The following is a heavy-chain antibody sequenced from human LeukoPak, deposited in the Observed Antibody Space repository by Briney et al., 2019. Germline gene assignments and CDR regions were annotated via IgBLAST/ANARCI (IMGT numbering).Heavy chain of an antibody. CDR2: INHSGST. D-gene: IGHD6-13*01. V-gene: IGHV4-34*01. J-gene: IGHJ4*02. CDR1: GGSFSGYY. CDR3: ARGRRWQQLVGFDY. Sequence: KASETLSLTCAVYGGSFSGYYWSWIRQPPGKGLEWIGEINHSGSTNYNPSLKSRVTISVDTSKNQFSLKLSSVTAADTAVCYCARGRRWQQLVGFDYWGQGTLVTVSS.